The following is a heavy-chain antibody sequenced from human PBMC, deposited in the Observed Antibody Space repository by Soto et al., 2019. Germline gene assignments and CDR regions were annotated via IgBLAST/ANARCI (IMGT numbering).Heavy chain of an antibody. CDR1: GYTFTSYG. V-gene: IGHV1-18*01. CDR3: ARVDDSGYDPIYYMDV. D-gene: IGHD5-12*01. Sequence: GATVKVFCKASGYTFTSYGISWVRQAPGQGLEWMGWISAYNGNTNYAQKLQGRVTMTTDTSTSTAYMELRSLRSDDTAVYYCARVDDSGYDPIYYMDVWGKGTTVTVSS. J-gene: IGHJ6*03. CDR2: ISAYNGNT.